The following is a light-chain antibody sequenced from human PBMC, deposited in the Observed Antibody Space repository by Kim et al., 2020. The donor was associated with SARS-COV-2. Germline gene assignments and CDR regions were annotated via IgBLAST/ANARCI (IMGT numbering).Light chain of an antibody. J-gene: IGKJ2*01. CDR2: DAS. V-gene: IGKV1-33*01. CDR3: QQYDNRLPVYT. Sequence: DIQMTQSPSSLSASVGDRVTITCQASQDISNYLNWYQQKPGKAPKLLIYDASNLETGVPSRFSGSGSGTDFTFTISSLQPEDIATYYCQQYDNRLPVYTFGQGTKLEF. CDR1: QDISNY.